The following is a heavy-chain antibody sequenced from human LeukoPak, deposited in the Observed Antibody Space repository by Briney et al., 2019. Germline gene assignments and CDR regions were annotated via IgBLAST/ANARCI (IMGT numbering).Heavy chain of an antibody. D-gene: IGHD2-21*01. V-gene: IGHV1-2*02. CDR3: ARADRLDGGPYLIGP. J-gene: IGHJ5*02. CDR1: GYSFSDYD. CDR2: INPNSGGT. Sequence: GASVKVSCKTSGYSFSDYDMHWVRQAPGQGLEWMGWINPNSGGTSSARKFQGRVTMTRDTSITTVYMEVTWLTSDDTATYYCARADRLDGGPYLIGPWGQGTLVTVSS.